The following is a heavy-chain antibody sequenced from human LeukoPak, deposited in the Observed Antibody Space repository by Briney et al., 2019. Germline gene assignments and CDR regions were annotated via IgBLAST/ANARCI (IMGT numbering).Heavy chain of an antibody. V-gene: IGHV3-53*01. CDR3: ARRYGSGWYDY. CDR2: IYSGGST. CDR1: GFTVSSNY. J-gene: IGHJ4*02. D-gene: IGHD6-19*01. Sequence: GGSVRLSCAASGFTVSSNYMSWVRQAPGKGLEWVSFIYSGGSTYYADSVKGRFTISRDNSKNTLYLQMNSLRAEDTAVYYCARRYGSGWYDYWGEGTMVTVSS.